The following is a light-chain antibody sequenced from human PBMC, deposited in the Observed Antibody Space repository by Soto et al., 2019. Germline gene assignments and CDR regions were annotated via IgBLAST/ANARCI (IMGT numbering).Light chain of an antibody. J-gene: IGLJ1*01. CDR3: AAWDDRMNGYV. CDR1: TSNIGNNP. CDR2: GND. Sequence: HSVLTQPPSASATPGQTVTISCSGGTSNIGNNPVNWYQQLPGAAPKAVIYGNDQRPSGVPDRFSASKSATSASLAITGLQSEDEADYYCAAWDDRMNGYVFGSGTKATVL. V-gene: IGLV1-44*01.